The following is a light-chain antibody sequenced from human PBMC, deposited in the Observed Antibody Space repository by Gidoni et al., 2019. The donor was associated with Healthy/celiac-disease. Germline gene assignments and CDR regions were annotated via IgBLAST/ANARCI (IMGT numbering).Light chain of an antibody. Sequence: QSVLTQPPSASGTPGQRVTISCSGSSSNIGSNPVNWYQQLPGTAPKLLIYSTNQRPSVVPDRFSGSKSGTSASLAISGLQSEDEADYYCAACDDSLNGPVFGGGTKLTVL. CDR2: STN. CDR3: AACDDSLNGPV. V-gene: IGLV1-44*01. J-gene: IGLJ2*01. CDR1: SSNIGSNP.